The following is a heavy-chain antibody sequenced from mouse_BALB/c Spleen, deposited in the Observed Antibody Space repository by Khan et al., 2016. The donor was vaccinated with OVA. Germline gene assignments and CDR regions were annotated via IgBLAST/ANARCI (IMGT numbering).Heavy chain of an antibody. CDR1: GYTSTNYG. J-gene: IGHJ4*01. V-gene: IGHV9-3-1*01. CDR3: ASPPYFSYVMVY. CDR2: INTYTGEP. D-gene: IGHD2-10*01. Sequence: QIQLVQSGPELKKPGETVKISCKASGYTSTNYGMNWVKQAPGKSLKWMGLINTYTGEPTYADDFKGRFAFSLETSASTAYLQINNLTNEDTATYICASPPYFSYVMVYWGQGTSVTVSS.